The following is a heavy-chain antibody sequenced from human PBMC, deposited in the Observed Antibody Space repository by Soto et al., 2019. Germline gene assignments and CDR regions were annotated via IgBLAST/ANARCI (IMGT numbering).Heavy chain of an antibody. D-gene: IGHD5-12*01. Sequence: SDTLSRTCTISVFSITNYYCSLILQPPGKGLEWIWYVYYGGSTKYNPSLESRVTISADTSKNQFSLRVTSVTAADTALYYCAKYRSSEEDGYKIDFWGKGIMVTVSS. CDR1: VFSITNYY. CDR3: AKYRSSEEDGYKIDF. V-gene: IGHV4-59*01. CDR2: VYYGGST. J-gene: IGHJ4*02.